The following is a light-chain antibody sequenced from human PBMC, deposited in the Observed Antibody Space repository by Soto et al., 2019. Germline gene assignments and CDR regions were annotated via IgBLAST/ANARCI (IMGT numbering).Light chain of an antibody. V-gene: IGKV3-20*01. CDR3: PQYIASPQT. J-gene: IGKJ1*01. CDR2: GVS. CDR1: QTVNSNC. Sequence: EIVLTQSPGTLALSLGDEDTLSCTASQTVNSNCLAWYLQKPAQPPRPLIYGVSNRAPVVPDRFSGGGSGTEFTLTIARLEHDDFGTDYCPQYIASPQTVGLGTRVEGK.